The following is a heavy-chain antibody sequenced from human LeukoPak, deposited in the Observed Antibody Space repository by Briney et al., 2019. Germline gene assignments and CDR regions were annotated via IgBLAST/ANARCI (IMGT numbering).Heavy chain of an antibody. CDR2: IYYSGST. Sequence: SETLSLTCTVSGGSISSYYWSWIRQPPGKGLEWIGYIYYSGSTNYNPSLKSRVTISVDTSKNQFSLKLSSVTAADTAVYYCARGTIVLPSKNPPNWFDPWGQGTLVTVSS. V-gene: IGHV4-59*12. CDR1: GGSISSYY. D-gene: IGHD2-15*01. J-gene: IGHJ5*02. CDR3: ARGTIVLPSKNPPNWFDP.